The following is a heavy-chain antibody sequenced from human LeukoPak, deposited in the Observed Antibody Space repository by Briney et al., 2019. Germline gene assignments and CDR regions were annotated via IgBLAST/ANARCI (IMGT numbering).Heavy chain of an antibody. J-gene: IGHJ1*01. V-gene: IGHV4-59*01. D-gene: IGHD6-19*01. Sequence: PSETLSLTCTVSDGAISTYYWSWIRQTPGMGLEWIGYIYYTGSTNYNPSLKSRVTISVDASKNQFSPKMSSMTAADTAVYYCARAQGYSSGWDFQHWGQGTLVTVSS. CDR2: IYYTGST. CDR3: ARAQGYSSGWDFQH. CDR1: DGAISTYY.